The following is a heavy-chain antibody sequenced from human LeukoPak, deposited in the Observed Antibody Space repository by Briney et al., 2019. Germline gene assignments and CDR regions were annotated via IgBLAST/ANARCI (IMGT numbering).Heavy chain of an antibody. CDR2: ISSSGSTI. D-gene: IGHD6-19*01. J-gene: IGHJ3*02. CDR3: ARISSGWHPTTGAFDI. V-gene: IGHV3-11*01. CDR1: GFTFSDYY. Sequence: GGSLRLSCAASGFTFSDYYMSWIRLAPGKGLEWGSCISSSGSTIYYADSVKGRFTISRDNAKNSLYLQMNSLRAEDTAVYYCARISSGWHPTTGAFDIWGQGTMVTVSS.